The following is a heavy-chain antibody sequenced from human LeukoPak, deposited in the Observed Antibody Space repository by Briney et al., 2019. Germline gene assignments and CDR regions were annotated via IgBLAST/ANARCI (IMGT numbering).Heavy chain of an antibody. Sequence: PGGSLRLCCAASGFTFSDAWMSWVRQAPGIGLEWVGLIKTKADGATTDYAAPVKGRFTISRDDSKTTLYLQINSLKTEDTAVYYCTADMPASSRAADYWGQGTLVTVSS. D-gene: IGHD2-15*01. CDR2: IKTKADGATT. CDR1: GFTFSDAW. V-gene: IGHV3-15*01. CDR3: TADMPASSRAADY. J-gene: IGHJ4*02.